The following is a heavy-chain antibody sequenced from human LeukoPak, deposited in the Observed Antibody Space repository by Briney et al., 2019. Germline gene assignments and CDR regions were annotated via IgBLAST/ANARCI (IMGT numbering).Heavy chain of an antibody. CDR3: ARDRLTSGSYFFDY. D-gene: IGHD1-26*01. CDR2: ISGRSSTI. Sequence: TGGSLRLSCAASAFTFSDYSMNWVRQAPGKGLEWISYISGRSSTIHYADSVRGRFTISRDNAKNSMYLQMNSLRAEDTALYYCARDRLTSGSYFFDYWGQGTLVTVSS. CDR1: AFTFSDYS. V-gene: IGHV3-48*01. J-gene: IGHJ4*02.